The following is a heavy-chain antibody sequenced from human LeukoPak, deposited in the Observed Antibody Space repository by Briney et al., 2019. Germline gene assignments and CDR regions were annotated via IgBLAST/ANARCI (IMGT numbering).Heavy chain of an antibody. CDR1: GGSFSGYY. J-gene: IGHJ4*02. Sequence: SETLSLTCAVYGGSFSGYYWSWIRQPPGKGLEWIGEINHSGSTNYNPSLKSRVTISVDTSKNQFSLKLSSVTAADTAVYYCARGRITGTKVAGFGYWGQGTLVTVSS. V-gene: IGHV4-34*01. D-gene: IGHD1-7*01. CDR3: ARGRITGTKVAGFGY. CDR2: INHSGST.